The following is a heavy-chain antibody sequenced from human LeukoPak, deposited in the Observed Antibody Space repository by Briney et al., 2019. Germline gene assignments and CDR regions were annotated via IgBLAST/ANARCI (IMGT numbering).Heavy chain of an antibody. CDR1: GFTVSSNE. Sequence: GGSLRLSCAASGFTVSSNEMSWVRQAPGKGLEWVSSISGGSTYYADSGKGRFTISRDNSKNTLHLQMNSLRVEDTAVYYCARDGDGDYVFSYYFDYWGQGTLVTVSS. J-gene: IGHJ4*02. CDR3: ARDGDGDYVFSYYFDY. D-gene: IGHD4-17*01. CDR2: ISGGST. V-gene: IGHV3-38-3*01.